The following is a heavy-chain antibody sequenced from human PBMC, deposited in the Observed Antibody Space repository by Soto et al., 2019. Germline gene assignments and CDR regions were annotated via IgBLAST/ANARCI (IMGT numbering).Heavy chain of an antibody. CDR3: ARGDSGSWDYYYYYMDV. CDR2: MNPNSGNT. CDR1: GYTFTSYD. J-gene: IGHJ6*03. D-gene: IGHD5-12*01. Sequence: QVQLVQSGAEVKKPGASVKVSCKASGYTFTSYDINWVRQATGQGLEWMGWMNPNSGNTGYAQKFQGRVTMTRNTFISTAYMELSSLRSEDTAVYYCARGDSGSWDYYYYYMDVWGKGTTVTVSS. V-gene: IGHV1-8*01.